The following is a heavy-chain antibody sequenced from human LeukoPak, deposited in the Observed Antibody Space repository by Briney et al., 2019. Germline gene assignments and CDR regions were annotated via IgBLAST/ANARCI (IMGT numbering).Heavy chain of an antibody. CDR1: GFTFSSYW. V-gene: IGHV3-74*01. CDR3: ASGGGTRMDV. CDR2: INSGDGSST. D-gene: IGHD2-15*01. Sequence: GGSLRLSCAASGFTFSSYWMHWVRQAPGKGLVWVSRINSGDGSSTSCADSVKGRFTISRDNAKNTLYLQMNSLRAEDTAVYYCASGGGTRMDVWGQGTTVTVSS. J-gene: IGHJ6*02.